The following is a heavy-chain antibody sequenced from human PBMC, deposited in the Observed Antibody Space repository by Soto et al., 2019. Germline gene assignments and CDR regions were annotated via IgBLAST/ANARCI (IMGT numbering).Heavy chain of an antibody. Sequence: SETLSLTCTVSGGSIRVQSYYWTWIRQTPGKGLEWVGSSYYSGTSYFNPALKGRVTISVDTSTNQFSLRLTSVTAADTAVSYCTRSYRWNDYYFDPWGQGTLVTVSS. CDR3: TRSYRWNDYYFDP. CDR2: SYYSGTS. J-gene: IGHJ5*02. V-gene: IGHV4-39*01. D-gene: IGHD1-26*01. CDR1: GGSIRVQSYY.